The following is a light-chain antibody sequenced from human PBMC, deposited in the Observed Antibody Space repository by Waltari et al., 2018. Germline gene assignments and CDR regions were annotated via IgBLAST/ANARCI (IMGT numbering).Light chain of an antibody. CDR2: KAS. Sequence: RDSQGISKWLACYQPRPGKSAKLLLYKASTLESGVPSRFSGSGSGTEFTLTSSSLQPEDFAAYYGQEYKSYALLSFGGGTTVELK. V-gene: IGKV1-5*03. CDR3: QEYKSYALLS. CDR1: QGISKW. J-gene: IGKJ4*01.